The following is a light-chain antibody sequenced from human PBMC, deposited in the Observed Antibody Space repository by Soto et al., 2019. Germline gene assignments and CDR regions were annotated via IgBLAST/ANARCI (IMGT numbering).Light chain of an antibody. V-gene: IGLV1-40*01. CDR1: SSNIGAGYD. J-gene: IGLJ1*01. Sequence: QSVLTQPPSVSGAPGQRVTISCTGSSSNIGAGYDVHWYQQLPGTAPKHLIYGSSNRPSGVPDRFSGSKSGTSASLAITGLQAEDEADYYCQSYDSSLTGYVFGTGTKVTVL. CDR2: GSS. CDR3: QSYDSSLTGYV.